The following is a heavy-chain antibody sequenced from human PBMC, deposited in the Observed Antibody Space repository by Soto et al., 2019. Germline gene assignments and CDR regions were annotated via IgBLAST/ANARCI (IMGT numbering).Heavy chain of an antibody. CDR2: INHSGST. CDR1: GGSFSGYY. V-gene: IGHV4-34*01. D-gene: IGHD6-19*01. CDR3: ARHIRAGQWLVRYFDY. Sequence: SETLSLTCAAYGGSFSGYYWSWIRQPPGKGLEWIGEINHSGSTNYNPSLKSRVTISVDTSKNQFSLKLSSVTAADTAVYYCARHIRAGQWLVRYFDYWGQGTLVT. J-gene: IGHJ4*02.